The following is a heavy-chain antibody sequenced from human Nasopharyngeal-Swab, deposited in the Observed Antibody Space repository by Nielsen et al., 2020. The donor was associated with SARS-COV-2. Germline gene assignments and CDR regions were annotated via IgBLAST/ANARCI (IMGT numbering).Heavy chain of an antibody. V-gene: IGHV3-48*02. CDR2: ISSSSSTI. CDR3: AREGLGLYCSSTSCYSEFDY. J-gene: IGHJ4*02. CDR1: GFTFSNYS. Sequence: GGSLRLSCAASGFTFSNYSMNWVRQAPGKGLEWVSYISSSSSTIYYADSVKGRFTISRDNAKNSLYLQMNSLRDEDTAVYYCAREGLGLYCSSTSCYSEFDYWGQGTLVTVSS. D-gene: IGHD2-2*01.